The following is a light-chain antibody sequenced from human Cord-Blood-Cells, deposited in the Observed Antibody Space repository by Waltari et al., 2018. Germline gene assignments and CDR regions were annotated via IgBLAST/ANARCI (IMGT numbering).Light chain of an antibody. J-gene: IGLJ1*01. CDR2: EGS. V-gene: IGLV2-23*01. CDR1: SSDVGRYNL. CDR3: CSYAGSSTYV. Sequence: CTGTSSDVGRYNLVSWYQQHPGKAPKLMIYEGSKRPSGVSNRFSGSKSGNTASLTISGLQAEDEADYYCCSYAGSSTYVFGTGTKVTVL.